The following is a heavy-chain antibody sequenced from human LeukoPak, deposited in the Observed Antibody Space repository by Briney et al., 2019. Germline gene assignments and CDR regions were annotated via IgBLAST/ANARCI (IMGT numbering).Heavy chain of an antibody. CDR2: IYYTGNT. J-gene: IGHJ5*01. V-gene: IGHV4-39*01. CDR3: ARRGGFWSGANWFDS. D-gene: IGHD3-3*01. CDR1: GGSITSSSYY. Sequence: SETLSLTCTVSGGSITSSSYYWGWIRPPPGKGLECIGSIYYTGNTYYNPSLNSRVTISVDTSKNQFSLKLSSVTAADTAVYYCARRGGFWSGANWFDSWGQGTLVTVSS.